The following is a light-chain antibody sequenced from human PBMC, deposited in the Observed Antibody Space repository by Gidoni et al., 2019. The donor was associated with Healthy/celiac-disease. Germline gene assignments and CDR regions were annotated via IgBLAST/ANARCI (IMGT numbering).Light chain of an antibody. CDR1: QSISSW. CDR3: QQYNSYPMHT. CDR2: KAS. V-gene: IGKV1-5*03. J-gene: IGKJ2*01. Sequence: DIQLTESPSTLSASVGDRVTITCRASQSISSWFAWYQQKPGKAPKLLIYKASSLESGVPSRFSGSGSGTDFTLTISSLQPDDFATYYCQQYNSYPMHTFGQXTKLEIK.